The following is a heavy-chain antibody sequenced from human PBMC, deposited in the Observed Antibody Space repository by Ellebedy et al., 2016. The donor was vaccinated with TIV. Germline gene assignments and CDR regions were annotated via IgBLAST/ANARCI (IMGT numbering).Heavy chain of an antibody. J-gene: IGHJ4*02. CDR3: ASGLGRRWLQFRH. D-gene: IGHD5-24*01. CDR2: INHSGST. Sequence: SETLSLTXAVYGGSFSGYYWSWIRQPPGKGLEWIGEINHSGSTNYNPSLKSRVTISVDTSKNQFSLKLSSVTAADTAVYYCASGLGRRWLQFRHWGQGTLVTVSS. CDR1: GGSFSGYY. V-gene: IGHV4-34*01.